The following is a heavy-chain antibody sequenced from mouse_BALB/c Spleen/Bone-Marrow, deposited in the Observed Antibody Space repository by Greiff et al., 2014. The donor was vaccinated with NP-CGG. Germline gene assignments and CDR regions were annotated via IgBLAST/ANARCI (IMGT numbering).Heavy chain of an antibody. CDR2: ISSGGSYT. J-gene: IGHJ4*01. CDR1: GFTFSSYG. Sequence: EVKLQESGGDLVKPGGSLKLSCAASGFTFSSYGMSWVRQTPDKRLEWVATISSGGSYTYYPDSVKGRFTISRDNAKNTLYLQMSSLKSEDTAMYYCARDTMITYYYAMDYWGRGTSVTVSS. CDR3: ARDTMITYYYAMDY. D-gene: IGHD2-4*01. V-gene: IGHV5-6*01.